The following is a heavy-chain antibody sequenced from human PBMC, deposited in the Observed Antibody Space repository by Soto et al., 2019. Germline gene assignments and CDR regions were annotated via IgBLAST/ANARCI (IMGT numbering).Heavy chain of an antibody. J-gene: IGHJ4*02. CDR2: INPNSGGT. CDR3: ARDFGGCSSTSCYADY. CDR1: GYTFTGYY. Sequence: ASVKVSCQASGYTFTGYYMHWVRQAPGQGLEWMGWINPNSGGTNYAQKFQGWVTMTRDTSISTAYMELSRLRSDDTAVYYCARDFGGCSSTSCYADYWGQGTLVTVSS. D-gene: IGHD2-2*01. V-gene: IGHV1-2*04.